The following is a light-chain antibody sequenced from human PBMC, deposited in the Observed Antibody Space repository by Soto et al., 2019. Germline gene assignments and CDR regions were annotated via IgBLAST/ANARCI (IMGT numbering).Light chain of an antibody. CDR3: QHYQGGHPIA. Sequence: EIVLTQSPDTLSLSPGESATLSCRASQSVSARLAWYKHKPGQPPRLLISDVFNRASGVAERFSGSGSETDFTLSIRRLEPEDSALYYCQHYQGGHPIAFGQGTRLEI. V-gene: IGKV3-20*01. CDR2: DVF. J-gene: IGKJ5*01. CDR1: QSVSAR.